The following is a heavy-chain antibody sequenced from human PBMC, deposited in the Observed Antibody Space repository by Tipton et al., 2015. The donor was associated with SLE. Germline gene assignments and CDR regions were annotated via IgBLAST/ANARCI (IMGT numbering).Heavy chain of an antibody. CDR1: GVTFDDYA. D-gene: IGHD3-22*01. Sequence: SLRLSCAASGVTFDDYAMHWVRQAPGKGLEWVSLISWDGGSTYYADSVKGRFTISRDNSKNSLYLQMNSLRAEDTALYYCAKDIWDSSGYYYGWYFDLWGRGTLVTVSS. V-gene: IGHV3-43D*03. J-gene: IGHJ2*01. CDR2: ISWDGGST. CDR3: AKDIWDSSGYYYGWYFDL.